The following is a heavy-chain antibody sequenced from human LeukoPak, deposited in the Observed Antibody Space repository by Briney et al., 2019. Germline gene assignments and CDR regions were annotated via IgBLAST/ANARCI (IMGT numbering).Heavy chain of an antibody. D-gene: IGHD5-24*01. CDR3: ATIHQGPGPDS. Sequence: PGGSLRLSCAVSGLTFSNYALHWVRQAPGKGLEWVTFIRIDGINTCYADSVRGRFTISRDNSKNTLFLQMNSLRPEDTAVYFCATIHQGPGPDSWGQGTLVTVSS. CDR1: GLTFSNYA. J-gene: IGHJ4*02. CDR2: IRIDGINT. V-gene: IGHV3-30*02.